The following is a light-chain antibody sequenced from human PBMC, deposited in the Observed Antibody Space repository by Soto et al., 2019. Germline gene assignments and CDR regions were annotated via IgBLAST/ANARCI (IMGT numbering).Light chain of an antibody. CDR1: SSNIGSNT. CDR3: AACDYSLNGLVV. Sequence: QSVLTQPPSASGTPGQRVTISCSGSSSNIGSNTVNWYQQLPGTAPKLLIYSNNQRHSGVPDRFSGSKSGTSASMAISWLPSEDEADYYCAACDYSLNGLVVFGGGTKLAV. J-gene: IGLJ2*01. V-gene: IGLV1-44*01. CDR2: SNN.